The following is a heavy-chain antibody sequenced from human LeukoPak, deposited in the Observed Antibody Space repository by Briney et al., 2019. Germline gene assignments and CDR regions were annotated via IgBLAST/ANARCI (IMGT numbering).Heavy chain of an antibody. J-gene: IGHJ4*02. CDR2: VYPGDSDT. D-gene: IGHD3-22*01. CDR3: ARTAEASSGYSY. CDR1: GYTFTSYW. Sequence: GESLKISCKGSGYTFTSYWIAWVRQMPGKGLEWMGIVYPGDSDTRYSPSFQGQVTISADKSINTAYLQWSSLKASDTAMYYCARTAEASSGYSYWGQGTLVTVSS. V-gene: IGHV5-51*01.